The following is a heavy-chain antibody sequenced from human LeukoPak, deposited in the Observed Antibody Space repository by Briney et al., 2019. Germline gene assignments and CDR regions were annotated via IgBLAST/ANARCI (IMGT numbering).Heavy chain of an antibody. CDR2: IYHSGST. CDR1: GSSISSGYY. Sequence: SETLSLTCAVSGSSISSGYYWGCIRQPPGKGLEWIGIIYHSGSTYYNPSLKSRVTISVDTSKNQCSLKLSSVTAADTAVYYCARHDIVVVPAAIDPPSGGWFDPWGQGTLVTVSS. CDR3: ARHDIVVVPAAIDPPSGGWFDP. V-gene: IGHV4-38-2*01. D-gene: IGHD2-2*01. J-gene: IGHJ5*02.